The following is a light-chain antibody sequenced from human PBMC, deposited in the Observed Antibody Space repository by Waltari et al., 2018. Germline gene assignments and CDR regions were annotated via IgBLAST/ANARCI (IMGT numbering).Light chain of an antibody. CDR2: DVT. CDR3: ASYTSSSNYV. Sequence: HSALTQPASVSGSPGQSITISCTGTRSDVGGYDFVSWYRQHPAKAPNLILFDVTERPSGISARFSGSKSGNTASLTISGLQSDDEADYYCASYTSSSNYVFGSGTTVTV. CDR1: RSDVGGYDF. V-gene: IGLV2-14*03. J-gene: IGLJ1*01.